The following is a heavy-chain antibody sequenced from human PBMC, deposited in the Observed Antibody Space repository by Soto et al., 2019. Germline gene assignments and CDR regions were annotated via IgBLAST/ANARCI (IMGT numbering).Heavy chain of an antibody. J-gene: IGHJ4*02. V-gene: IGHV3-30*03. D-gene: IGHD3-3*01. Sequence: PGGSLRLSCAASGFTFNSYGMHWVRQAPGKGLEWVAVILYDGSNKYYADSVKGRFTISRDNSKNTLYLQLNSLRGEDTAVYYCARDFGHGYYLDYWGRGTLVTVSS. CDR3: ARDFGHGYYLDY. CDR2: ILYDGSNK. CDR1: GFTFNSYG.